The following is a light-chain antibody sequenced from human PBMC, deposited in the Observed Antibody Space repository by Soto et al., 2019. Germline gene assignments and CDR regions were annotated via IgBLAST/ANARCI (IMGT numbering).Light chain of an antibody. CDR2: DVS. Sequence: QSVLTQPASVSGSPGQSITISCTGTSSDVGDYNYVSWYQQHPGKAPKLVIFDVSDRPSGVSNRFSGSKSGNTASLTISGLRAEDEADYYCSSYTSSSTRVFGTGTKLTVL. J-gene: IGLJ1*01. CDR1: SSDVGDYNY. V-gene: IGLV2-14*01. CDR3: SSYTSSSTRV.